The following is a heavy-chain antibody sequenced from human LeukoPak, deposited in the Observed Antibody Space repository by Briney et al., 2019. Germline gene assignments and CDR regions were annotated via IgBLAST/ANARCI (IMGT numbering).Heavy chain of an antibody. CDR2: IRSKAYGGTT. CDR1: GVTLGDYA. D-gene: IGHD2-2*01. J-gene: IGHJ6*04. Sequence: GGSLRLSCTASGVTLGDYAMSWVRQAPGKGLEWVGFIRSKAYGGTTEYAGSVKGRFTISRDDSKSIAYLQMNSLKTEDTAVYYCTRDIVVVPAAIYYYYYYGMDVWGKGTTVTVSS. V-gene: IGHV3-49*04. CDR3: TRDIVVVPAAIYYYYYYGMDV.